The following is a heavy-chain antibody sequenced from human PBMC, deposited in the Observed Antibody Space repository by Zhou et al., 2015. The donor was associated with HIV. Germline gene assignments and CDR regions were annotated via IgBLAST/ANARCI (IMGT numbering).Heavy chain of an antibody. Sequence: QVQLVQSGTEVKKPGSSVKVSCKASGGTFSGSEISWVRQAPGQGLEWMGGISPLFDIENYAQKFRGRFSITADKSTSAAYMELSSLRSEDAAIYYCATSSGNYDYSFDIWGQGTKVVVSS. CDR2: ISPLFDIE. V-gene: IGHV1-69*17. CDR1: GGTFSGSE. J-gene: IGHJ3*02. D-gene: IGHD3-22*01. CDR3: ATSSGNYDYSFDI.